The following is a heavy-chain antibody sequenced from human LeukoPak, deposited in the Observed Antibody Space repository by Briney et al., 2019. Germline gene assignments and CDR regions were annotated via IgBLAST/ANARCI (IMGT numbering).Heavy chain of an antibody. CDR1: GFTFSSYS. CDR3: ARHRCSGGSCYPMNWFDP. V-gene: IGHV3-21*01. D-gene: IGHD2-15*01. Sequence: GGSLRLSCAASGFTFSSYSMNWVRQAPGKGLEWVSSISSSSSYIYYADSVKGRFTISRDNAKNSLYLQMNSLRAEDTAVYYCARHRCSGGSCYPMNWFDPWGQGTLVTVPS. CDR2: ISSSSSYI. J-gene: IGHJ5*02.